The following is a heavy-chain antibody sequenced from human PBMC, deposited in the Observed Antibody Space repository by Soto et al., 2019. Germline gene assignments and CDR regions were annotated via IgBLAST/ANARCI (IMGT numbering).Heavy chain of an antibody. CDR3: ARVRGYSYGYGSFDY. Sequence: PSETLSLTCTVSGGSISRYYWSWIRQPPGKGLEWIGYIYYSGSTNYNPSLKSRVTISVDTSKKQFSLKLSSVTAADTAVYYCARVRGYSYGYGSFDYWGQGTLVTVSS. CDR1: GGSISRYY. J-gene: IGHJ4*02. D-gene: IGHD5-18*01. CDR2: IYYSGST. V-gene: IGHV4-59*01.